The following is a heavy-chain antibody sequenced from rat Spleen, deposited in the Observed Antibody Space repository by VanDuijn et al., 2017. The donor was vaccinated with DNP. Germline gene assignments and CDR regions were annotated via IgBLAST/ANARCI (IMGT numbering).Heavy chain of an antibody. V-gene: IGHV5-20*01. CDR3: AKDMDPGVGARAMDA. CDR1: GFTFSDYN. D-gene: IGHD5-1*01. CDR2: TSYDGGNT. J-gene: IGHJ4*01. Sequence: EVQLVESGGGLVQPGRSLKLSCAASGFTFSDYNMAWVRQAPTKGLEWVASTSYDGGNTYYRDSVKGRFTISRDNAKSTLYLQMESLRSEDTATYYCAKDMDPGVGARAMDAWGQGTSVTVSS.